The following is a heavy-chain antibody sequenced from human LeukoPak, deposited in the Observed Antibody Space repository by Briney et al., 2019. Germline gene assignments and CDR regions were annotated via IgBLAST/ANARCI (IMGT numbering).Heavy chain of an antibody. D-gene: IGHD2-21*02. CDR2: ISDIGSI. CDR1: GGSISSYY. Sequence: SETLSLTCTVSGGSISSYYWSWIRQPPGKGLEWIAYISDIGSIDYNPSLKSRVTISVDTSKNQFSLKLSSVTAADTAVYYCARGKVGGGDPFDYWGQGTLVTVSS. J-gene: IGHJ4*02. V-gene: IGHV4-59*01. CDR3: ARGKVGGGDPFDY.